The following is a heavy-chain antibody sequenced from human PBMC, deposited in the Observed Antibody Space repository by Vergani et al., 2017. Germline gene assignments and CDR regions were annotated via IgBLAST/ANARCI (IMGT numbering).Heavy chain of an antibody. J-gene: IGHJ5*02. Sequence: QLQLQESGPGLVKPSETLSLTCTVSGVSIGSNRYYWGWIRQPPGKGLEWIGIIYYTGTTYYNEAHKSRLTISVDTSKNQFSLNLTPVTAADTAVYYCTRHWAVVAANNWFDPWLRGALVSVSS. V-gene: IGHV4-39*01. CDR1: GVSIGSNRYY. D-gene: IGHD2-15*01. CDR3: TRHWAVVAANNWFDP. CDR2: IYYTGTT.